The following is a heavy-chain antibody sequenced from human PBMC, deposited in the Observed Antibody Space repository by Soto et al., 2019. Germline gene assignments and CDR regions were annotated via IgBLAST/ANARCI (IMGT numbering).Heavy chain of an antibody. J-gene: IGHJ4*02. Sequence: ASVKVSCKASEYTFSGYYLHWVRQAPGQRPEWLGWINPNGGGTISAQRFQGRLTMTRDTSITTAYMELSGLTSDDTASYYCATSSDWSPLLDSWGQGTLVTVSS. CDR1: EYTFSGYY. V-gene: IGHV1-2*02. D-gene: IGHD6-19*01. CDR3: ATSSDWSPLLDS. CDR2: INPNGGGT.